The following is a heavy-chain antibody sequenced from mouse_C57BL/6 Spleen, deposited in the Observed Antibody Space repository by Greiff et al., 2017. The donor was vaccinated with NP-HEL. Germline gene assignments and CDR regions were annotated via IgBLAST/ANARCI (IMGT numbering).Heavy chain of an antibody. Sequence: QVQLQQPGAELVKPGASVKMSCKASGYTFTSYWITWVKQRPGQGLEWIGDIYPGSGSTNYNAKFKSKATLTVDTSSSTAYMQLSSLTSEDSAVYYCARFDGYYEGRVYYYAMDYWGQGTSVTVSS. J-gene: IGHJ4*01. CDR2: IYPGSGST. CDR1: GYTFTSYW. CDR3: ARFDGYYEGRVYYYAMDY. V-gene: IGHV1-55*01. D-gene: IGHD2-3*01.